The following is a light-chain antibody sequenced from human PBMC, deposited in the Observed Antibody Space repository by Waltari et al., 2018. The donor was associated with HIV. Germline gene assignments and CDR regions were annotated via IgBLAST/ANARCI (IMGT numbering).Light chain of an antibody. V-gene: IGLV6-57*04. J-gene: IGLJ2*01. Sequence: NFMLTQPPSVSESPGNTVTISCTRTSRLISSNSVQWYQQRPGSAPTTVIYEDNQRPPGVPDRFSGSIDSSSNSASLTISGLKTEDEADYYCQSYDSSNVVFGGGTKLTVL. CDR3: QSYDSSNVV. CDR2: EDN. CDR1: SRLISSNS.